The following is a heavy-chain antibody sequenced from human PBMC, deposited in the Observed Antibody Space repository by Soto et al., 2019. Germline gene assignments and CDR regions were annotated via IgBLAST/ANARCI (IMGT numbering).Heavy chain of an antibody. Sequence: EVQLVESGGGLVQPGGSLRLSCVASGFTFTNYWMHWVRQAPGKGLVWVSYINSDGSNTNYADSVKGRFTISRDNAKNPLYLQMTSLRDEETALYYCTSAGRYRYDNWFDPWGQGTLVTVSS. CDR3: TSAGRYRYDNWFDP. CDR1: GFTFTNYW. J-gene: IGHJ5*02. CDR2: INSDGSNT. V-gene: IGHV3-74*01. D-gene: IGHD5-18*01.